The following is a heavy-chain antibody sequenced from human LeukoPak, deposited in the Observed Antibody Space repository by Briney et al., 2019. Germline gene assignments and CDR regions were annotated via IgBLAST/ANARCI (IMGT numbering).Heavy chain of an antibody. D-gene: IGHD1-26*01. Sequence: SVKVSCKASGGTFSSYTISWVRQAPGQGLEWMGRTIPILGIANYAQKFQGRVTITADKSTSTAYMELSSLRSEDTAVYYCARASGSYNDAFDIWGQGTMVTVSS. CDR1: GGTFSSYT. V-gene: IGHV1-69*02. CDR2: TIPILGIA. CDR3: ARASGSYNDAFDI. J-gene: IGHJ3*02.